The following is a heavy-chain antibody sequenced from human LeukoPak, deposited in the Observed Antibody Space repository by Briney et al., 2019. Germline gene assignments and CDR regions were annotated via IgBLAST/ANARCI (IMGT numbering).Heavy chain of an antibody. CDR2: IYYSGST. V-gene: IGHV4-59*01. Sequence: SETLSLTCTVSGGFISGYYWSWIRQPPGKGLEWIGYIYYSGSTNYNPSLKSRVTISVDTSKNQFSLKLSSVTAADTAVYYCARGTYYYDRPLDYWGQGTLVTVSS. CDR1: GGFISGYY. D-gene: IGHD3-22*01. CDR3: ARGTYYYDRPLDY. J-gene: IGHJ4*02.